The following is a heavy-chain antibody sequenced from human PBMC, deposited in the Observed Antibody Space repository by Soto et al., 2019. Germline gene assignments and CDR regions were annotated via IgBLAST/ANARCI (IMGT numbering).Heavy chain of an antibody. CDR3: VSTGRLDVAGTRGVDY. D-gene: IGHD6-19*01. J-gene: IGHJ4*02. Sequence: PGGSLRLACAASGFSLSNYAMNWVRQAPGKGLEWVSAISGSGGTTYYADSVKGRFTISRDNSMNTLYLQMNSLRADDTAVYYCVSTGRLDVAGTRGVDYWGQRNLVTVSS. CDR1: GFSLSNYA. CDR2: ISGSGGTT. V-gene: IGHV3-23*01.